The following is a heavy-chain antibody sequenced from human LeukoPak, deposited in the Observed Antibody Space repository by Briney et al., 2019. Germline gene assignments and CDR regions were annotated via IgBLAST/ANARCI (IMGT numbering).Heavy chain of an antibody. V-gene: IGHV4-39*07. CDR1: GGSISSSSYY. Sequence: SETLSLTCTVSGGSISSSSYYWGWIRQPPGKGLEWIGSIYYSGSTYYNPSLKSRVTISVDTSKNQFSLKLSSVTAADTAVYYCARDHDIAAAGTGAFDIWGQGTMVTVSS. J-gene: IGHJ3*02. CDR2: IYYSGST. D-gene: IGHD6-13*01. CDR3: ARDHDIAAAGTGAFDI.